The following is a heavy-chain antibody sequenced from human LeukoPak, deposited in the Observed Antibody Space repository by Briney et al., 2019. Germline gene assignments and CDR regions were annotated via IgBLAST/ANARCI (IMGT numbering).Heavy chain of an antibody. D-gene: IGHD3-16*02. Sequence: SETLSLTCTVSGGSISSSSYYWGWIRQPPGKGLEWIGSIYYSGSTYYNPSLKSRVTISVDTSKNQFSLKLSSVTAADTAVYYCARQSPISYNWFDPRGQGTLVTVSS. CDR2: IYYSGST. CDR1: GGSISSSSYY. J-gene: IGHJ5*02. V-gene: IGHV4-39*01. CDR3: ARQSPISYNWFDP.